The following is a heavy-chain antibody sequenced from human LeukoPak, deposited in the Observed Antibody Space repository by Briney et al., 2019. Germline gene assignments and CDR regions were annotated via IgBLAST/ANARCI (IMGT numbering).Heavy chain of an antibody. J-gene: IGHJ4*02. D-gene: IGHD2-2*01. CDR1: GFTLSSNW. Sequence: GGSLRLSCAASGFTLSSNWMHWVRQAPGKGLVWVSRINNDGSSTSYADSVKGRFTISRDNAKDTLFLQMNSLRAEDTALYYCAKTPMDRYCSSTSCYYFDYWGQGTLVTVSS. CDR3: AKTPMDRYCSSTSCYYFDY. V-gene: IGHV3-74*01. CDR2: INNDGSST.